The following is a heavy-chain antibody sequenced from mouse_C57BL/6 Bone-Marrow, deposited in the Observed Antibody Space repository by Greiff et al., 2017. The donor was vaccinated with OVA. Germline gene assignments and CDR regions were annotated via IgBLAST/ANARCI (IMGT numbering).Heavy chain of an antibody. Sequence: QVQLKESGAELARPGASVKLSCKASGYTFTSYGISWVKQRTGQGLEWIGEIYPRSGNTYYNEKFKGKATLTADKSSSTAYMELRSLTSEDSAVYFCARGFGLPKGSHFDYWGQGTTLTVSS. D-gene: IGHD1-1*02. V-gene: IGHV1-81*01. CDR1: GYTFTSYG. CDR2: IYPRSGNT. J-gene: IGHJ2*01. CDR3: ARGFGLPKGSHFDY.